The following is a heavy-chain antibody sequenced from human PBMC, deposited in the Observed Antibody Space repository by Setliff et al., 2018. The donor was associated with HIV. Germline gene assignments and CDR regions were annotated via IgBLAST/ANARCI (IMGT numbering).Heavy chain of an antibody. D-gene: IGHD3-10*01. V-gene: IGHV4-59*11. CDR2: IYYSGST. Sequence: KPSETLSLTCTVSGGSISSHYWSWIRQPPGKGLEWIGYIYYSGSTNYNPPLKSRVTISVDTSKNQFSLKLSSVTAADTAVYYCARASSEGYYGSGSPVYFDYWGQGTLVTVSS. CDR3: ARASSEGYYGSGSPVYFDY. CDR1: GGSISSHY. J-gene: IGHJ4*02.